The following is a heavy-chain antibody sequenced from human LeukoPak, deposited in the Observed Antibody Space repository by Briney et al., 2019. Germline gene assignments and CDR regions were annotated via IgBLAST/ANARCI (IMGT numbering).Heavy chain of an antibody. Sequence: PSETLSLTCTVSGGSISSYYWSWIRQPPGKGLEWIGYIYYSGSTNYNPSLKSRVTISVDTSKNQFSLKLSSVTAADTAVYYCARGDGSGYPFDYWGQGTLVTVSS. CDR2: IYYSGST. J-gene: IGHJ4*02. CDR3: ARGDGSGYPFDY. V-gene: IGHV4-59*01. D-gene: IGHD3-22*01. CDR1: GGSISSYY.